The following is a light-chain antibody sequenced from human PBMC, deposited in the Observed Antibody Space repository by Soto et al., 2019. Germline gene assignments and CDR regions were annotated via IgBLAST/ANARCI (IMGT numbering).Light chain of an antibody. V-gene: IGKV3-15*01. CDR1: QSVGTT. Sequence: EVVLTQSPATLSVSPGEGVTLSCRASQSVGTTLAWYQQKPGQAPRLLIYGAFTRVTGIPARFSGSGSGTEFTLTISSLQAEDFAVYYCQKYNSAPFTFGPGTKVDIK. CDR2: GAF. J-gene: IGKJ3*01. CDR3: QKYNSAPFT.